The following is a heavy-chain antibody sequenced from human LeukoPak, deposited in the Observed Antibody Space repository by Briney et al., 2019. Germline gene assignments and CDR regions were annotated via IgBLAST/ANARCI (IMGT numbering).Heavy chain of an antibody. Sequence: SETLTLTCTVSGGSIIISTYDWGWIRQPPGKGLEWIGSIYYSGTTSYNPSLKSRVTISVDTSKNQFSLKLTSVTAADTAVYYCARQYNSGSFDPWGQGTLVTVSS. D-gene: IGHD6-19*01. V-gene: IGHV4-39*01. J-gene: IGHJ5*02. CDR1: GGSIIISTYD. CDR3: ARQYNSGSFDP. CDR2: IYYSGTT.